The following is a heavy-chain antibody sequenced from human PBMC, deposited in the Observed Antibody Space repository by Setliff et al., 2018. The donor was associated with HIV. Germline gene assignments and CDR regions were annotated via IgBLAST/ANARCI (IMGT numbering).Heavy chain of an antibody. CDR3: ARAAAGNTGPFDL. CDR2: IYTSGST. D-gene: IGHD4-17*01. Sequence: SETLSLTCTVSGGSISSGSYYWTWIRQPAGKGLEWIGRIYTSGSTNYNPSLKSRVTISVDTSKNQFSLKLTSVTASDTAVYYCARAAAGNTGPFDLWGQGTLVTVSS. J-gene: IGHJ4*02. CDR1: GGSISSGSYY. V-gene: IGHV4-61*02.